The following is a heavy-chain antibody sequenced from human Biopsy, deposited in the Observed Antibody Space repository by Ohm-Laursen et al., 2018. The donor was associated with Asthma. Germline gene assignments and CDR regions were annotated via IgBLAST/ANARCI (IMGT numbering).Heavy chain of an antibody. CDR2: LIPVLGTP. Sequence: SVKVSCKASGGSFSNYAISWVRQAPGQGLEWMGGLIPVLGTPDHAQMFEGRVTITADESTSTAYMEPSSLSSEDTALYYCARGPEYVRSSGALDYWGQGTLVTVSS. D-gene: IGHD2-2*01. CDR1: GGSFSNYA. V-gene: IGHV1-69*13. CDR3: ARGPEYVRSSGALDY. J-gene: IGHJ4*02.